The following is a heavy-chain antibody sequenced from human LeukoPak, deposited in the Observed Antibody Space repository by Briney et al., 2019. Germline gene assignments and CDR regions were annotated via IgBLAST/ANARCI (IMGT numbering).Heavy chain of an antibody. D-gene: IGHD3-10*01. CDR1: GSTFSNAW. CDR2: IKSKTDGGTT. V-gene: IGHV3-15*01. Sequence: GGSLRLSCAASGSTFSNAWMSWVRQAPGKGLEWVGRIKSKTDGGTTDYAAPVKGRFTISRDDSKNTLYLQMNSLKTEDTAVYYCTTDAYYYGSGSADYWGQGTLVTVSS. J-gene: IGHJ4*02. CDR3: TTDAYYYGSGSADY.